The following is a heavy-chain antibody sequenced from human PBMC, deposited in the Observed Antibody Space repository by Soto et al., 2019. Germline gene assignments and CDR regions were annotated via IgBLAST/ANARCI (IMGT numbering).Heavy chain of an antibody. V-gene: IGHV4-31*03. J-gene: IGHJ4*01. D-gene: IGHD4-17*01. Sequence: QVQLQESGPGLVKPSQTLSLTCTVSGGSISSGGYYWSWIRQHPGKGLEWIGYISYSGNTDYNPSRKSRVTISVDTSKTQFSLKLRSQTASDATVSYCARSTVTGENNWGHGTLVTVSS. CDR2: ISYSGNT. CDR1: GGSISSGGYY. CDR3: ARSTVTGENN.